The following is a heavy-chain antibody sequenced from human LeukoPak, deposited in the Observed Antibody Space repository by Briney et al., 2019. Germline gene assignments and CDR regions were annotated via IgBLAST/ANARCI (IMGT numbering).Heavy chain of an antibody. CDR1: GGTFSSYA. CDR2: IIPIFGTA. J-gene: IGHJ4*02. Sequence: ASVKVSCKASGGTFSSYAISWVRQAPGQGLEWMGGIIPIFGTANYAQKFQGRVTITADETTSTAYMELSSLRSEDTAVYYCARDRREYYDSSGYFDYWGQGTPVTVSS. CDR3: ARDRREYYDSSGYFDY. V-gene: IGHV1-69*13. D-gene: IGHD3-22*01.